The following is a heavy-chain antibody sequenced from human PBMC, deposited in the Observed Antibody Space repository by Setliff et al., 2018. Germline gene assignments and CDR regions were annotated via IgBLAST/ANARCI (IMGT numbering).Heavy chain of an antibody. CDR1: GGTFTNYG. Sequence: ASVKVSCKASGGTFTNYGVSWVRQAPGQGLEWMGGTIPMFGTTNYAHKFQGRVTIITDESTSTAYMELSSLRSEDTAVYYCAREGVDPRSSTDYRYYMDVWGKGTTVTVSS. J-gene: IGHJ6*03. D-gene: IGHD2-15*01. CDR2: TIPMFGTT. CDR3: AREGVDPRSSTDYRYYMDV. V-gene: IGHV1-69*05.